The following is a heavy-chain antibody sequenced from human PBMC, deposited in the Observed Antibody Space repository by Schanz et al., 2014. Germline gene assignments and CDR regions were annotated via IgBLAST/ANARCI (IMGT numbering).Heavy chain of an antibody. V-gene: IGHV1-18*04. J-gene: IGHJ4*02. CDR1: GYTFTSYG. Sequence: QVQLVQSGREVKKPGASVKVSCKASGYTFTSYGVSWVRQAPGQGLEWMGWISTYTGNTNYAQRLQDRVTMTTDTSTSTAYMELRSLRSDDTAVYYCARDRDQWDGNFCDFWGQGTLVTVSS. CDR3: ARDRDQWDGNFCDF. D-gene: IGHD1-26*01. CDR2: ISTYTGNT.